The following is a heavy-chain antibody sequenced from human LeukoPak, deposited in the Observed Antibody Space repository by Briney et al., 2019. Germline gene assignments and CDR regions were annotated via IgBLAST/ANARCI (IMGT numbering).Heavy chain of an antibody. CDR3: AKEAVYSSGWEDY. CDR2: MSGSGVNT. Sequence: PGGSVSLSCGASGFTFSRYAMKWVRQAPGKGREWVSDMSGSGVNTYYADCVKGRFTISRDNSKNAKNTLYLQMNSRRAEDTAVYYCAKEAVYSSGWEDYWGQGTLVTVSS. D-gene: IGHD6-19*01. J-gene: IGHJ4*02. CDR1: GFTFSRYA. V-gene: IGHV3-23*01.